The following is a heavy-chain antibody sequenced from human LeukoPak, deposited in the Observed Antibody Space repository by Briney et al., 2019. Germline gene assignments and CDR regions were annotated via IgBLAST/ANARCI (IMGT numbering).Heavy chain of an antibody. J-gene: IGHJ5*02. CDR1: GGSISSSSYY. D-gene: IGHD3-9*01. CDR3: ARHSQYYDILTGYRTGFDP. CDR2: IYYSGST. V-gene: IGHV4-39*01. Sequence: SETLSLTCTVSGGSISSSSYYWGWIRQPPGKGLEWIGSIYYSGSTYYNPSLKSRVTISVDTSKNQFSLKLSSVTAADTAGYYCARHSQYYDILTGYRTGFDPWGQGTLVTVSS.